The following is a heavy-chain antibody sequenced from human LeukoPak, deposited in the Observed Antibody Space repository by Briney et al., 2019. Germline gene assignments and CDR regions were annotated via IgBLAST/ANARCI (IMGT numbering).Heavy chain of an antibody. V-gene: IGHV5-51*01. J-gene: IGHJ4*02. Sequence: GESLKISCEGSGYSFTLYWIAWMRQMPGKGLEWMGIIYPGDSDSRHSPSFQGQVTISADKSISTAYLQWSSLRASDTAIYYCARRAAYYSSYFDSWGQGTLVTVSS. D-gene: IGHD3-9*01. CDR3: ARRAAYYSSYFDS. CDR2: IYPGDSDS. CDR1: GYSFTLYW.